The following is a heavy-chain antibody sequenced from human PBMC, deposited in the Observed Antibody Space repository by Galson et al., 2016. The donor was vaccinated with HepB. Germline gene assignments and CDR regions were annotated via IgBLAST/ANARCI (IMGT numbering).Heavy chain of an antibody. D-gene: IGHD2-15*01. Sequence: SLRLSCAASGFTFSDYYMTWIRQTPGKGLEWISYIGSGGSPIYYADSVKGRFTVSRDNAKNSLHLQMTSLGVDDAALYYCASGRAHGGIDFWGQGTVVTVSA. CDR1: GFTFSDYY. J-gene: IGHJ3*01. V-gene: IGHV3-11*04. CDR3: ASGRAHGGIDF. CDR2: IGSGGSPI.